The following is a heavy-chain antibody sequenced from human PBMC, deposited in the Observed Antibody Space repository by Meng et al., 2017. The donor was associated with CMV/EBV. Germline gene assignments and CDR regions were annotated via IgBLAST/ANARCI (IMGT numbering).Heavy chain of an antibody. V-gene: IGHV6-1*01. CDR2: TYYRSKWYN. Sequence: SETLSLTCAISGDSVSSNSVVWNWIRQSPSRGLEWLGRTYYRSKWYNDYAVSVKSRITINPDTSKIQFSLQLNSVTAEDTAVYYCARDPQLGPDAFDIWGQGTMVTVSS. J-gene: IGHJ3*02. D-gene: IGHD3-10*01. CDR1: GDSVSSNSVV. CDR3: ARDPQLGPDAFDI.